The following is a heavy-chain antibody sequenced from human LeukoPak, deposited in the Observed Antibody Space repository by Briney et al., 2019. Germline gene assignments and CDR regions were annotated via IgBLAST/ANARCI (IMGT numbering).Heavy chain of an antibody. D-gene: IGHD6-19*01. V-gene: IGHV4-59*08. J-gene: IGHJ4*02. CDR3: ARHEGQWLSAWDY. Sequence: SETLSLTCTVSGGYISSYYWSWIRQSPGKGLEWIGFIYSSGNTNYNPSLKSRVTISVDTSKNQFSLKLTSVTAADTAVYYCARHEGQWLSAWDYWGQGTLVTASS. CDR2: IYSSGNT. CDR1: GGYISSYY.